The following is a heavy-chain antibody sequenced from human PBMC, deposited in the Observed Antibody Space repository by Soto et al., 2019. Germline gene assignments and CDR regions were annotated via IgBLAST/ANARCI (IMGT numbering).Heavy chain of an antibody. CDR3: ARLDCSGGDCYSWQGYFDY. CDR2: FYYSGST. J-gene: IGHJ4*02. V-gene: IGHV4-31*03. D-gene: IGHD2-15*01. Sequence: PSETLSLTCTVSGGSISSGGYYWNWIRQHPGKGLEWIGYFYYSGSTYYNPSLKSRVTISVDTSKNQFSLRLNSVTPADTAVYYCARLDCSGGDCYSWQGYFDYWGRGSLVTVSS. CDR1: GGSISSGGYY.